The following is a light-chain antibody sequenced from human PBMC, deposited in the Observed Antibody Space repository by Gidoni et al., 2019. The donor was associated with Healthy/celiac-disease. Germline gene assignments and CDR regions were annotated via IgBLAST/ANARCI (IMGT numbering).Light chain of an antibody. Sequence: TVLSQSPSTLSLSPGERATLSCRASQSVSSSYLAWYQQQPCPPPRLLIYGASSRATGIPDRFSGSGSGTDFTLTISRREPEDVAVYYCRQYGSSPLTFGGGTKVEIK. V-gene: IGKV3-20*01. CDR2: GAS. J-gene: IGKJ4*01. CDR1: QSVSSSY. CDR3: RQYGSSPLT.